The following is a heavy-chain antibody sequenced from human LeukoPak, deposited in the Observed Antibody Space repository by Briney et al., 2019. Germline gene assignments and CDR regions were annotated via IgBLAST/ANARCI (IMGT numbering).Heavy chain of an antibody. V-gene: IGHV4-34*01. CDR1: GGSFSGYY. CDR2: INHSGST. D-gene: IGHD3-22*01. J-gene: IGHJ4*02. Sequence: PSETLSLTCAVYGGSFSGYYWSWIRQPRGKGLEWIGEINHSGSTNYNPSLKSRVTISVDTSKNQFSLKLSSVTAADTAVYYCARGALYYYDSSGYYMAEGKDFDYWGQGTLVTVSS. CDR3: ARGALYYYDSSGYYMAEGKDFDY.